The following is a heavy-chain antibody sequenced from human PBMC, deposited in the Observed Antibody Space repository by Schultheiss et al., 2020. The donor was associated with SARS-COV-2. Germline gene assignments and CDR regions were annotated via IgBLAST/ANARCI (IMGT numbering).Heavy chain of an antibody. V-gene: IGHV3-53*05. CDR3: AREGHIVGATETPAFDI. D-gene: IGHD1-26*01. J-gene: IGHJ3*02. CDR1: GFTVSSNY. Sequence: GGSLRLSCAASGFTVSSNYMSWVRQAPGKGLEWVSAISGSGGSTYYADSVKGRFTISRDNSKNTLYLQMGSLRAEDMAVYYCAREGHIVGATETPAFDIWGQGTMVTVSS. CDR2: ISGSGGST.